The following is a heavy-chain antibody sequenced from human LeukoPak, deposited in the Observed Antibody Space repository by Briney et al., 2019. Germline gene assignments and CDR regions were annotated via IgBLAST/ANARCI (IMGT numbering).Heavy chain of an antibody. D-gene: IGHD6-13*01. CDR3: ARDRLAYSSSWYPDAFDI. J-gene: IGHJ3*02. CDR1: GGSISNYY. CDR2: IYYSGST. V-gene: IGHV4-59*01. Sequence: TSETLSLTCTVSGGSISNYYWSWIRQPPGKGLEWIGYIYYSGSTNYNPSLKSRVTISVDTSKNQFSLKLTSVTAADTAVYYCARDRLAYSSSWYPDAFDIWGQGTMVTVSS.